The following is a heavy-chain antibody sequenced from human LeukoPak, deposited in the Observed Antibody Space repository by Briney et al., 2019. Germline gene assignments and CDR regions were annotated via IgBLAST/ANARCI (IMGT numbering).Heavy chain of an antibody. CDR1: GGTFSSYA. J-gene: IGHJ4*02. V-gene: IGHV1-69*13. CDR2: IIPIFGTA. Sequence: SVKVSCKASGGTFSSYAISWVRQAPGQGLEWMGGIIPIFGTANYAQRFQGRVTITADESTSTAYMELSSLRSEDTAVYYCARMGQLWSVFDYWGQGTLVTVSS. D-gene: IGHD5-18*01. CDR3: ARMGQLWSVFDY.